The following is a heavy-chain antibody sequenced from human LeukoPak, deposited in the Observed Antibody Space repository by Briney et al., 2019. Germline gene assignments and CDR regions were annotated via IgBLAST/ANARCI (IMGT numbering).Heavy chain of an antibody. V-gene: IGHV4-30-2*01. CDR1: GGSISSGGYY. D-gene: IGHD3-22*01. CDR3: ARTYYYDREGEEAFDY. Sequence: PSQTLSLTCTVSGGSISSGGYYWSWIRQPPGKGLEWIGYIYHSGSTYYNPSLKSRVTISVDRSKNQFSLKLSSVTAADTAVYYCARTYYYDREGEEAFDYWGQGTLVTVSS. CDR2: IYHSGST. J-gene: IGHJ4*02.